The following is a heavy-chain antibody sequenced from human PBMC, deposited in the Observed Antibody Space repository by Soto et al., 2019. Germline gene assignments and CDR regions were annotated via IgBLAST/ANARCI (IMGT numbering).Heavy chain of an antibody. CDR1: GFTFGTCT. CDR3: ARAFGADGGCCCFFDY. J-gene: IGHJ4*01. D-gene: IGHD2-15*01. Sequence: GGSLILSCAACGFTFGTCTIHWVRQPPGKGQEWVAVIYYYGSTRYYGDAVKGRFTISRDNSKSTLYLQMSSLRAEDTAVYYFARAFGADGGCCCFFDYWGHGTLVTVSS. CDR2: IYYYGSTR. V-gene: IGHV3-33*01.